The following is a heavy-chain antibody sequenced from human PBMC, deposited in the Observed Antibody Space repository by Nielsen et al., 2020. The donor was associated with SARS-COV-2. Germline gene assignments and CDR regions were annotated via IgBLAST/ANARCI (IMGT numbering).Heavy chain of an antibody. D-gene: IGHD2-2*01. V-gene: IGHV3-21*01. CDR3: ARDLTSSHVNLDY. J-gene: IGHJ4*02. Sequence: GESLKISCAASGFTFNTYYMNWVRQASGKGLEWVSSIGPRSTYISYADSVKGRFTISRDNAKNSLYLQMNSLRAEDTAVYYCARDLTSSHVNLDYWGQGTLVTVSS. CDR1: GFTFNTYY. CDR2: IGPRSTYI.